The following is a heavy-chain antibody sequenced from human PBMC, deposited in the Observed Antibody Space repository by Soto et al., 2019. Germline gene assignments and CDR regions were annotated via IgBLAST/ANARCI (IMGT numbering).Heavy chain of an antibody. CDR3: ETIMGDTPESFDY. V-gene: IGHV5-51*01. CDR1: GYSFTDYW. D-gene: IGHD2-8*01. J-gene: IGHJ4*01. CDR2: IYPGDSDT. Sequence: GESLKISCKGSGYSFTDYWIGWVRQMPGKGLEWMGIIYPGDSDTKYSPSFQGQVTISADKSISTVYLQWSSLKASGSALYYCETIMGDTPESFDYWGQGTMVTVSS.